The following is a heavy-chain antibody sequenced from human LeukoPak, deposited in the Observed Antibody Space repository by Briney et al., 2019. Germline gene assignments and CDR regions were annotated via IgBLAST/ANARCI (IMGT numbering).Heavy chain of an antibody. CDR2: ISHSGST. Sequence: SETLSLTCTVSGYSISSGYYWGWIRQPPWKGLEWIGSISHSGSTYYNPSLKSRVTISVDTSKNQISLKLSAVTAADTAVYYCARAPGNDYYPYYYMDVWGKGTTVTVSS. CDR1: GYSISSGYY. D-gene: IGHD4/OR15-4a*01. V-gene: IGHV4-38-2*02. CDR3: ARAPGNDYYPYYYMDV. J-gene: IGHJ6*03.